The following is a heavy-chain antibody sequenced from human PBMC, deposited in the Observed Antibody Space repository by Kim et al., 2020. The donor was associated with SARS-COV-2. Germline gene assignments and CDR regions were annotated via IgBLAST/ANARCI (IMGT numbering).Heavy chain of an antibody. V-gene: IGHV3-48*03. D-gene: IGHD6-19*01. Sequence: GGSLRLSCEASGFSLSSYDMNWVRQAPGKGLEWVSYSSGSGSTIYYADSVKGRFTISRDNPKNSMYLQPNSLRVEDTALYYCAIDGAAVTGMYPAPFDY. J-gene: IGHJ4*01. CDR1: GFSLSSYD. CDR3: AIDGAAVTGMYPAPFDY. CDR2: SSGSGSTI.